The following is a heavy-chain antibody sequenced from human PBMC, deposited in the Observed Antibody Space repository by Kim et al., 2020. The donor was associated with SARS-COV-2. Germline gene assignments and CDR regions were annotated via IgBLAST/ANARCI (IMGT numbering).Heavy chain of an antibody. CDR2: ISAYNGNT. CDR1: GYTFTSYG. J-gene: IGHJ6*03. V-gene: IGHV1-18*01. D-gene: IGHD4-17*01. CDR3: ARIHYDYGDYGVVRYYYYMDV. Sequence: ASVKVSCKASGYTFTSYGISWVRQAPGQGLEWMGWISAYNGNTNYAQKLQGRVTMTTDTSTSTAYMELRSLRSDDTAVYYCARIHYDYGDYGVVRYYYYMDVWGKGTTVTVSS.